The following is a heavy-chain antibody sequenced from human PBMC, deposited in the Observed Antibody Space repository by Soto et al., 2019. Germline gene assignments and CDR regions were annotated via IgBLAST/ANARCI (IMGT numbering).Heavy chain of an antibody. CDR1: GGTFSSYA. V-gene: IGHV1-69*13. D-gene: IGHD2-2*01. Sequence: ASVKVSCKACGGTFSSYAISWVRQAPGQGLEWMGGIIPIFGTANYAQKFQGRVTITADESTSTAYMELSSLRSEDTAVYYCARDDCSSTSCSHRYYYGMDVWGQGTTVTAP. J-gene: IGHJ6*02. CDR2: IIPIFGTA. CDR3: ARDDCSSTSCSHRYYYGMDV.